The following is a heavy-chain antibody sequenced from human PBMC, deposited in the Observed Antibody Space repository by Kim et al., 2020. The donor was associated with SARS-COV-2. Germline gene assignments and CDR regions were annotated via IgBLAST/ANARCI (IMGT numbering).Heavy chain of an antibody. D-gene: IGHD4-17*01. Sequence: GGSLRLSCVASGFTFSNYAMTWVRQAPGKGLEWVSTISGSGSVTYYADSVKGRFTMARDNSKNTLSLQMDSLRVEDTAIYYCQISTDHWGQGTLVTVSS. CDR1: GFTFSNYA. CDR3: QISTDH. J-gene: IGHJ4*02. V-gene: IGHV3-23*01. CDR2: ISGSGSVT.